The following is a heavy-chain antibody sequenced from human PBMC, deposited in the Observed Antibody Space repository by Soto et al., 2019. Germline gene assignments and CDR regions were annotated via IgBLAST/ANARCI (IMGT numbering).Heavy chain of an antibody. CDR1: GFTFSSHA. CDR2: TIDSGGRS. V-gene: IGHV3-23*01. D-gene: IGHD6-19*01. J-gene: IGHJ4*02. Sequence: GGSLRLSGAASGFTFSSHAMSWVRQAPGKGLEWVSSTIDSGGRSYHADSVRGRFTISRDNSKNTLYLQMNSLRADDTAIYYCAKDKMEQWLVGGYYDYWGQGALVTVSS. CDR3: AKDKMEQWLVGGYYDY.